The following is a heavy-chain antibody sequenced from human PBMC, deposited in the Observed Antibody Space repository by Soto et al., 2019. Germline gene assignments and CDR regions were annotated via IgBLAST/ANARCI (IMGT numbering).Heavy chain of an antibody. D-gene: IGHD3-3*01. V-gene: IGHV3-7*01. Sequence: PXGSLRLTCAASGFTFSSYCMSWVRQAPGKGLEWVAFIKEDGSQKYSADSVKGRFSISRDNAKNSLLLDMNSMRPEDTAVYYCARKIVIFGVMIFYFDHCGKGTLVTVSS. J-gene: IGHJ4*02. CDR2: IKEDGSQK. CDR1: GFTFSSYC. CDR3: ARKIVIFGVMIFYFDH.